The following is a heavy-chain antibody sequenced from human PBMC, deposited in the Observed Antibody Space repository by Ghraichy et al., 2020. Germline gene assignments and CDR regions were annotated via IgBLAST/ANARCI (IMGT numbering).Heavy chain of an antibody. CDR3: AKELRGYSGYVGGYFHY. J-gene: IGHJ4*02. CDR2: LSANGVST. CDR1: GLAFRNYA. V-gene: IGHV3-23*01. D-gene: IGHD5-12*01. Sequence: CAASGLAFRNYAMSWVRQAPGKGLEWVSSLSANGVSTYYADSVKGRFTISRDRSKNTLYLQMNFLRAEDTAIYYCAKELRGYSGYVGGYFHYWGQGTLVTVSS.